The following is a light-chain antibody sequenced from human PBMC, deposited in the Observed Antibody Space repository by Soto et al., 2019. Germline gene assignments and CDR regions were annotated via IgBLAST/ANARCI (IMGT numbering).Light chain of an antibody. Sequence: DIQMTKSPSSLSASVGDRVIITCRASQSIRKYLAWYQQKPGKAPKLLIYDASTLESGVPSRFSGSGSGTEFTLTISSLQPDDFATYYCQQYNDYLWTFGQGTKVDIK. CDR2: DAS. CDR3: QQYNDYLWT. J-gene: IGKJ1*01. V-gene: IGKV1-5*01. CDR1: QSIRKY.